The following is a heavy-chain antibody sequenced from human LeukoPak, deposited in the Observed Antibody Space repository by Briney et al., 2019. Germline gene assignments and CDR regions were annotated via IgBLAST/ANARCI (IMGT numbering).Heavy chain of an antibody. D-gene: IGHD1/OR15-1a*01. Sequence: GGSLRLSCAASGFTFSSYSMAWVRQAPGKGLEWVSAISGSGGSTYYADSVKGRFTISRDNSKNTLYLQMNSLRAEDTAVYYCAKGFSGTAWFDPWGQGTLVTVSS. J-gene: IGHJ5*02. CDR3: AKGFSGTAWFDP. CDR2: ISGSGGST. V-gene: IGHV3-23*01. CDR1: GFTFSSYS.